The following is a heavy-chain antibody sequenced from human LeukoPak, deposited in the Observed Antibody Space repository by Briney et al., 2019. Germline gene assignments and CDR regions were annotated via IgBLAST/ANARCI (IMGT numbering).Heavy chain of an antibody. D-gene: IGHD6-19*01. CDR1: GGSISSYY. Sequence: SSETLSLTCTVSGGSISSYYWSWIRQPAGKGLEWIGRIYTSGSTNYNPSLKSRVTMSVDTSKNQFSLKLSSVTAADTAVYYCARRYDFSSGWFPHWFDPWGQGTLVTVSS. J-gene: IGHJ5*02. CDR3: ARRYDFSSGWFPHWFDP. V-gene: IGHV4-4*07. CDR2: IYTSGST.